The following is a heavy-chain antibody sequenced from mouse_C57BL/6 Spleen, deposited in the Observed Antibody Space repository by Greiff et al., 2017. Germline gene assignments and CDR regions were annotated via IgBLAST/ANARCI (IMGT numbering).Heavy chain of an antibody. D-gene: IGHD3-3*01. V-gene: IGHV5-9*04. CDR2: ISGGGGNT. CDR1: GFTFSSYT. J-gene: IGHJ2*01. Sequence: EVQLVESGGGLVKPGGSLKLSCAASGFTFSSYTMSWVRQTPEKRLEWVATISGGGGNTYYPDSVKGRFTISRDNAKTTLYMQMSSLRSEDTALYYCARNGELGLDYWGQGTTLTVSS. CDR3: ARNGELGLDY.